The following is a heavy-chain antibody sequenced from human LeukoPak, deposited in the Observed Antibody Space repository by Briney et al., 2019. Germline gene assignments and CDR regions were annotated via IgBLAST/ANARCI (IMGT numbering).Heavy chain of an antibody. J-gene: IGHJ5*02. Sequence: GGSLRLSCAASGFTFSSYAMRWVRQAPGKGLEWVSGISGSGGSTSYADSVKGRFTVSRDNSKNTLYLQMSSLRAEDTALYYCAKRSGYDFWSGFDPWGQGTLVVVSS. V-gene: IGHV3-23*01. CDR3: AKRSGYDFWSGFDP. CDR2: ISGSGGST. CDR1: GFTFSSYA. D-gene: IGHD3-3*01.